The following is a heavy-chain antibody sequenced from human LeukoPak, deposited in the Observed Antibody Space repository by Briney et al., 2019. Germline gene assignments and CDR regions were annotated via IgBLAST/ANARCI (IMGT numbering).Heavy chain of an antibody. CDR2: IYYSGST. J-gene: IGHJ4*02. V-gene: IGHV4-59*08. Sequence: PSETLSLTCSGSGGSISSYYWSWIRQPPGKGLEWIGYIYYSGSTNYNPSLKSRVTISVDTSKNQFSLKLSSVTAADTAVYYCARQVSGSYSPFDYWGQGTLVTVSS. CDR1: GGSISSYY. D-gene: IGHD1-26*01. CDR3: ARQVSGSYSPFDY.